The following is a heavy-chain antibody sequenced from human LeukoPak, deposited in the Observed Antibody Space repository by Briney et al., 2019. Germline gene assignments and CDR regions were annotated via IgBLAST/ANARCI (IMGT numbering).Heavy chain of an antibody. V-gene: IGHV3-33*01. Sequence: GGSLRLSCAASGFTFSSYGMHWVRQAPGKGLEWVAVIWYDGSNKYYADSVKGRFTISRDNSKNTLYLQMNSLRAEDTAVYYCARDYGGKWLDYWGQGTLVTVSS. D-gene: IGHD4-23*01. CDR1: GFTFSSYG. CDR3: ARDYGGKWLDY. CDR2: IWYDGSNK. J-gene: IGHJ4*02.